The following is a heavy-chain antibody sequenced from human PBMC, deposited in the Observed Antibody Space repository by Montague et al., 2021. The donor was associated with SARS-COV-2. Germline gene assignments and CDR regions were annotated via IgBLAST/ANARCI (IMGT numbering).Heavy chain of an antibody. CDR1: GFTFSSYS. Sequence: SLGLSCAASGFTFSSYSMHLFRQSPGKGLEWVALISYDGSYKYYSDSVKGRFTISRDNFKNTLYLQMNSLRGEDTAVYYCAKQTGAQTSYYYYGMDVWGQGTTVTVSS. J-gene: IGHJ6*02. D-gene: IGHD1-14*01. CDR3: AKQTGAQTSYYYYGMDV. V-gene: IGHV3-30*18. CDR2: ISYDGSYK.